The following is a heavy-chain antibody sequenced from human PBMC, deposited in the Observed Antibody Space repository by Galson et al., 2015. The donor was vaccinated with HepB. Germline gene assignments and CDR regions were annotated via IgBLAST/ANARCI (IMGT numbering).Heavy chain of an antibody. D-gene: IGHD6-6*01. CDR3: AASVNATSSSDTRYYYFYMDV. Sequence: TLSLTCNVSRGSISRSRFYWGWIRQPPGKGLEWIGTVSNSGSTKYHPSLKSRVIISLDTSKKQVSLRLNSETAADSAVYYCAASVNATSSSDTRYYYFYMDVWGKGTTVTVSS. J-gene: IGHJ6*03. CDR1: RGSISRSRFY. V-gene: IGHV4-39*01. CDR2: VSNSGST.